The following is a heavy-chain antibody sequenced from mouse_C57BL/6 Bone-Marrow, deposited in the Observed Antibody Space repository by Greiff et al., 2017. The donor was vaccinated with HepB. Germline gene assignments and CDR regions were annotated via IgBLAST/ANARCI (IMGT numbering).Heavy chain of an antibody. D-gene: IGHD1-1*01. V-gene: IGHV5-4*01. Sequence: EVQLVESGGGLVKPGGSLKLSCAASGFTFSSYAMSWVRQTPEKRLEWVATISDGGSYTYYPDNVKGRFTISRDNAKNNLYLQMSHLKSEDTAMYYCARDGYYGSAWGQGTTLTVSS. CDR3: ARDGYYGSA. J-gene: IGHJ2*01. CDR2: ISDGGSYT. CDR1: GFTFSSYA.